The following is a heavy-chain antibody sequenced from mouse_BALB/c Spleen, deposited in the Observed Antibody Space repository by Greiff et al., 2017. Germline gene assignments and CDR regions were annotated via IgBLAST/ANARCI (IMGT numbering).Heavy chain of an antibody. J-gene: IGHJ1*01. D-gene: IGHD2-1*01. CDR2: ISNGGGST. CDR3: ARQGNDWYFDV. V-gene: IGHV5-12-2*01. CDR1: GFTFSSYT. Sequence: EVNVVESGGGLVQPGGSLKLSCAASGFTFSSYTMSWVRQTPEKRLEWVAYISNGGGSTYYPDTVKGRFTISRDNAKNTLYLQMSSLKSEDTAMYYCARQGNDWYFDVWGAGTTVTVSS.